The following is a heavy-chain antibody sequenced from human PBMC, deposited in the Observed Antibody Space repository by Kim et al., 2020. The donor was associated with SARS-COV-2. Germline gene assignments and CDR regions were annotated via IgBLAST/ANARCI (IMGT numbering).Heavy chain of an antibody. CDR2: IRSSSTNI. CDR3: TGYSGYQSAV. CDR1: GFTFSSYS. V-gene: IGHV3-21*01. Sequence: GGSLRLSCVASGFTFSSYSMNWVRQPPGKGLEWVSSIRSSSTNINYAESLKGRFTISRDNAKNLLYLQMNSLRAEDTAVYHCTGYSGYQSAVWAQGTLVT. J-gene: IGHJ4*02. D-gene: IGHD5-18*01.